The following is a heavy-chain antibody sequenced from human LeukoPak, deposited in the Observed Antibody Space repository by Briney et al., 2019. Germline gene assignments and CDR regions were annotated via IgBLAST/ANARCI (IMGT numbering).Heavy chain of an antibody. CDR1: GYTFTGYY. CDR2: FNPNSGGT. V-gene: IGHV1-2*07. CDR3: ARDAGVVIFPDY. J-gene: IGHJ4*02. Sequence: ASVKVSCKASGYTFTGYYMHWVRQAPGQGLEWMGWFNPNSGGTNYARKLEGRVTMTRDTSISTAYMELTRLTSDDTAVYYCARDAGVVIFPDYWGQGTLVTVSS. D-gene: IGHD3-3*01.